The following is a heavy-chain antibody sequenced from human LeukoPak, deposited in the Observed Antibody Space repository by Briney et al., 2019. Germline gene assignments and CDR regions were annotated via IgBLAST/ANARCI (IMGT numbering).Heavy chain of an antibody. CDR1: GGSFSGCY. Sequence: SETLSLTCAVYGGSFSGCYWSWIRQPPGKGLEWIGEINHSGSTNYNPSLKSRVTISVDTSKNQFSLKLSSVTAADTAMYYCARLRRVGATPFDYWGQGTLVTVSS. CDR3: ARLRRVGATPFDY. D-gene: IGHD1-26*01. CDR2: INHSGST. J-gene: IGHJ4*02. V-gene: IGHV4-34*01.